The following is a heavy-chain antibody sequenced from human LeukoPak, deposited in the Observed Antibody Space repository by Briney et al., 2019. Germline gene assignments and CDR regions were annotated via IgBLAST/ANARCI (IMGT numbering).Heavy chain of an antibody. CDR3: AKDLIPTGTLDY. J-gene: IGHJ4*02. Sequence: GGSLRLSCAASGFTFRNYGMHWVRQAPGKGLEWVAFIRYDGSNKYYADSVKGRFTISRDNSKNTLYLQMNSLRAEDTAVYYCAKDLIPTGTLDYWGQGTLVTVSS. CDR2: IRYDGSNK. V-gene: IGHV3-30*02. CDR1: GFTFRNYG. D-gene: IGHD1-1*01.